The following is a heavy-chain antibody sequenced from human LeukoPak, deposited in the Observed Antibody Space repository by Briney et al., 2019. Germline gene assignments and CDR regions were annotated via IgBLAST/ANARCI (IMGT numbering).Heavy chain of an antibody. D-gene: IGHD2-2*01. Sequence: SETLSLTCAVSGYSISSGYYWGWIRQPPGKGLEWIGSIYHSGSTYYNPSLKSRVTISVDTSKNQFSLKLSSVTAADTAVYYSARDRYCSSTSCWGWFDPWGQGTLVTVSS. CDR2: IYHSGST. V-gene: IGHV4-38-2*02. J-gene: IGHJ5*02. CDR3: ARDRYCSSTSCWGWFDP. CDR1: GYSISSGYY.